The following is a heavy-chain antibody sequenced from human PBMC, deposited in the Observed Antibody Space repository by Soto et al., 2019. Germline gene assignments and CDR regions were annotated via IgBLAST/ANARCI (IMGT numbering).Heavy chain of an antibody. CDR3: DRGAKYRSSWYYFDY. Sequence: KSSETLSLTCTVSGGSISSGDYYWSWIRQPPGKGLEWIGYIYYSGSTYYNPSLKSRVTILVDTSKNQFSLKLSSVTAADTAVYYRDRGAKYRSSWYYFDYWGQGTPVTVSS. CDR1: GGSISSGDYY. J-gene: IGHJ4*02. V-gene: IGHV4-30-4*01. D-gene: IGHD6-13*01. CDR2: IYYSGST.